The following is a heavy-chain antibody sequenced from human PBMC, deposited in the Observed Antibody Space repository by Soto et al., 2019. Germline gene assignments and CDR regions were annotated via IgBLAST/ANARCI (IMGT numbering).Heavy chain of an antibody. J-gene: IGHJ6*03. CDR3: ARGPSEVASYYYYYMDV. V-gene: IGHV4-39*01. Sequence: QLQLQESGPGLVKPSETLSLTCTVSGGSISSSSYYWGWIRQPPGKGLEWIGSIYYSGSTYYNPSLKSRVTISVDTSKNQFSLKLSSVTAADTAVYYCARGPSEVASYYYYYMDVWGKGTTVTVSS. CDR1: GGSISSSSYY. CDR2: IYYSGST.